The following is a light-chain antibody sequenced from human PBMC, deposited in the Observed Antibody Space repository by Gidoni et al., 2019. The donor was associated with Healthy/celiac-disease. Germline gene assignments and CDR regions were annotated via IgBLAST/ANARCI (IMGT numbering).Light chain of an antibody. CDR2: AAS. J-gene: IGKJ4*01. CDR3: QQLNSYPLT. V-gene: IGKV1-9*01. CDR1: QGISSY. Sequence: DIQFTKSPSFLSASVGDRVTITCRASQGISSYLAWYQQKPGKAPKLLIYAASTLQSGVPSRFSGSGSGTEFTLTISSLQPEDFATYYCQQLNSYPLTFGGGTKVEIK.